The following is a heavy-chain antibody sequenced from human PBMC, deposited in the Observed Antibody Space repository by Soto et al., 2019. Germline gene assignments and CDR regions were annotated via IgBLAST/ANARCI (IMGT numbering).Heavy chain of an antibody. V-gene: IGHV1-18*01. CDR2: ISAYNGNT. CDR3: AREVVRVAGTRWFDP. Sequence: GASVKVSCKASGYTFTSYGISWGRQAPGQGLEWMGWISAYNGNTNYAQKLQGRVTMTTDTSTSTAYMELRCLRSDDTAVYYCAREVVRVAGTRWFDPWGQGSLVTVSS. J-gene: IGHJ5*02. D-gene: IGHD6-19*01. CDR1: GYTFTSYG.